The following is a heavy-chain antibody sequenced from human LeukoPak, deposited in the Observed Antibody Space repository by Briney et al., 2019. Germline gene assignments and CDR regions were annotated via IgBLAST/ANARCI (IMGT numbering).Heavy chain of an antibody. V-gene: IGHV4-31*03. J-gene: IGHJ4*02. CDR1: GGSISSGGYY. Sequence: PSQTLSLTCTVSGGSISSGGYYWSWIRQHPGKGLEWIGYIYYTGTTKYNPSLTSRVTISIDTSKNQFSLKLSSVTAADTAVYYCATSVGTTGTTWGQGTLVIVSS. CDR2: IYYTGTT. D-gene: IGHD1-1*01. CDR3: ATSVGTTGTT.